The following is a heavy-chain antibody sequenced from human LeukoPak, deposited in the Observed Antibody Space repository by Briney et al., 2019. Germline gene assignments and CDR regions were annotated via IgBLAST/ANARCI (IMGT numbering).Heavy chain of an antibody. J-gene: IGHJ6*03. D-gene: IGHD4-11*01. Sequence: ASVKVSCKASGYNFASHDITWVRQATGQGLEWMGWMNPNSGDTGYAQKFQGRVTMTRDTSISTAYMELSSLRSEDTAVYYCARGPRHSNYPDPYYYYMDVWAKGTTVTVS. CDR3: ARGPRHSNYPDPYYYYMDV. CDR1: GYNFASHD. CDR2: MNPNSGDT. V-gene: IGHV1-8*02.